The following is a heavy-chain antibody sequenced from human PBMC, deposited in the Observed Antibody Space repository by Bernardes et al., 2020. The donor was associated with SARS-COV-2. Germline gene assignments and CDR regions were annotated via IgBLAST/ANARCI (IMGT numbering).Heavy chain of an antibody. J-gene: IGHJ4*02. CDR1: GYTFTSYA. CDR3: AREYCSGGTCYSDY. CDR2: ISAYNGNT. V-gene: IGHV1-18*04. Sequence: ASVKVSCKASGYTFTSYAISWVRQAPGQGLEWMGWISAYNGNTNYAQNLQGRVTMTTDTSTSTAYMELRSLRSDDTAVYYCAREYCSGGTCYSDYWGQGTLVTVAS. D-gene: IGHD2-15*01.